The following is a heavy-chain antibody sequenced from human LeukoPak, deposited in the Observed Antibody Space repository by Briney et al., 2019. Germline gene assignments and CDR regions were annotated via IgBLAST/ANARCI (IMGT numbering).Heavy chain of an antibody. CDR3: ARGKLYYDSSGYPNWFDP. Sequence: SETLSLTCTVSGGSISSYYWSWIRQPPGKGLEWIGYIYYSGSTNYNPSLKSRVTISVDTSKNQFSLKLSSVTAADTAVYYCARGKLYYDSSGYPNWFDPWGQGTLVTVSS. J-gene: IGHJ5*02. D-gene: IGHD3-22*01. CDR1: GGSISSYY. V-gene: IGHV4-59*08. CDR2: IYYSGST.